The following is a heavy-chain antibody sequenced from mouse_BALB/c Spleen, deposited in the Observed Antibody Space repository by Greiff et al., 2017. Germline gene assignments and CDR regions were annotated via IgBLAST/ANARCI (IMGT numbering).Heavy chain of an antibody. V-gene: IGHV5-6*01. J-gene: IGHJ3*01. D-gene: IGHD2-4*01. CDR2: ISSGGSYT. CDR1: GFTFSSYG. CDR3: ARQWDYDYDWFAY. Sequence: EVQRVESGGDLVKPGGSLKLSCAASGFTFSSYGMSWVRQTPDKRLEWVATISSGGSYTYYPDSVKGRFTISRDNAKNTLYLQMSSLKSEDTAMYYCARQWDYDYDWFAYWGQGTLVTVSA.